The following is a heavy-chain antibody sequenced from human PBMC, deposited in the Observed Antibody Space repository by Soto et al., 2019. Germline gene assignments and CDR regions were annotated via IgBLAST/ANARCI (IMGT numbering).Heavy chain of an antibody. CDR2: IYHSGST. Sequence: SETLSLTCAVSGGSISSSNWWSWVRQPPGKGLEWIGEIYHSGSTNYNPSLKSRVTISVDKSKNQFSLKLSSVTAADTAVYYCARDVVVPAAIRYYYYGMDVWGQGTTVTVPS. V-gene: IGHV4-4*02. J-gene: IGHJ6*02. CDR3: ARDVVVPAAIRYYYYGMDV. CDR1: GGSISSSNW. D-gene: IGHD2-2*01.